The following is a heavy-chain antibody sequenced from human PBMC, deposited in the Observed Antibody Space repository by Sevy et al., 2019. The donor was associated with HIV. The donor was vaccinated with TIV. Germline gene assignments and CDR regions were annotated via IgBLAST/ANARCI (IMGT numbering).Heavy chain of an antibody. J-gene: IGHJ4*02. CDR1: GGSFSGYY. Sequence: SETLSLTCAVYGGSFSGYYWSWIRQPPGKGLEWIGEINHSGSTNYNPSPKSRVTISVDTSKNQFSLKLSSVTAADTAVYYCARGAIYDSSGYYFDFDYWGQGTLVTVSS. CDR2: INHSGST. V-gene: IGHV4-34*01. CDR3: ARGAIYDSSGYYFDFDY. D-gene: IGHD3-22*01.